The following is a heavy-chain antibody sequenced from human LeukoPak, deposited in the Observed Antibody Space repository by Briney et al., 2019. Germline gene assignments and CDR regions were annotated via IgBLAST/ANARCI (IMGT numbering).Heavy chain of an antibody. CDR1: GDSISSYY. CDR2: IYYSGST. V-gene: IGHV4-59*01. Sequence: KPSETLSLTCTVSGDSISSYYWSWIRQPPGKGLEWIGYIYYSGSTNYNPSLKSRVTISVDTSKNQFSLKLSSATAADTAVYYSARGSGWYYYWGQGTLVTVSS. CDR3: ARGSGWYYY. D-gene: IGHD6-19*01. J-gene: IGHJ4*02.